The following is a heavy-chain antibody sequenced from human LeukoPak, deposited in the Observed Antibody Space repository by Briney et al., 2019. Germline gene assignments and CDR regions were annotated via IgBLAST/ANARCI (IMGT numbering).Heavy chain of an antibody. CDR2: IYSGGST. J-gene: IGHJ4*02. Sequence: GGSLRLSCAASGFTVSSNYMSWVRQAPGKGLEWVSVIYSGGSTYYADSVKGRFTISRGNSKNTLYLQMNSLRAEDTAVYYCAKDPKTTLSSTSCFDYWGQGTLVTVSS. V-gene: IGHV3-53*01. CDR1: GFTVSSNY. CDR3: AKDPKTTLSSTSCFDY. D-gene: IGHD2-2*01.